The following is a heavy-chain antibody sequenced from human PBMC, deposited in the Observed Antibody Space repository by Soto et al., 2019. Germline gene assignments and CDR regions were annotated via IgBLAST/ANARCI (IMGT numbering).Heavy chain of an antibody. J-gene: IGHJ4*02. V-gene: IGHV3-30-3*01. Sequence: QVQRVESGGGVVQPGRSLRLSCAASGFTFSSYSMHWVRQAPGKGLEWVAVISYDGSNKYYEDSVKGRFTISRDNSKNTLYLQMNSLRAEDTAVYYCARGYAYYYDSSGYYYDDSWGQGTLVTVSS. CDR1: GFTFSSYS. D-gene: IGHD3-22*01. CDR3: ARGYAYYYDSSGYYYDDS. CDR2: ISYDGSNK.